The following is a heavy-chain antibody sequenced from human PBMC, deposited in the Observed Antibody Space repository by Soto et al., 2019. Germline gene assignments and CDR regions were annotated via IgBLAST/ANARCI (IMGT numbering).Heavy chain of an antibody. CDR3: ARLELRYSGYEDYYYGMDV. Sequence: SVKVSCKASGGTFSSYAISWVRQAPGQGLEWMGGIIPIFGTANYAQKFQGRVTITADESTSTAYMELSSLRSEDTAVYYCARLELRYSGYEDYYYGMDVWGQGTTVTVSS. CDR1: GGTFSSYA. CDR2: IIPIFGTA. V-gene: IGHV1-69*13. D-gene: IGHD5-12*01. J-gene: IGHJ6*02.